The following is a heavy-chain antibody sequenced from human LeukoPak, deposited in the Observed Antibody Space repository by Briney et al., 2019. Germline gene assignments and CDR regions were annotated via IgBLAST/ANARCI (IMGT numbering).Heavy chain of an antibody. J-gene: IGHJ3*02. CDR1: GGSISSGGYY. D-gene: IGHD2-15*01. V-gene: IGHV4-31*03. Sequence: SETLSLTCTVSGGSISSGGYYWSCIRQHPGKGLEWSGYIYYSGSTYYNPSLRSRVTISVDTSKNQFSLKLSSVTAADTAVYYCARPDCSGGSCNAFDIWGQGTMVTVSS. CDR2: IYYSGST. CDR3: ARPDCSGGSCNAFDI.